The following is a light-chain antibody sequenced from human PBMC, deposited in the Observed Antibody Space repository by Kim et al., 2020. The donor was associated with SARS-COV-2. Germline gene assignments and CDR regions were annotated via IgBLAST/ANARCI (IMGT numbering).Light chain of an antibody. CDR2: QDS. J-gene: IGLJ2*01. V-gene: IGLV3-1*01. CDR3: QAWDSSIVV. CDR1: KLGDKY. Sequence: SYELTQPPSVSVSPGQTASITCSGDKLGDKYACWYQQKPGQSPVLVIYQDSKRPSGIPERFSGSNSGNTATLTISGTQAMYEADYYCQAWDSSIVVFGGG.